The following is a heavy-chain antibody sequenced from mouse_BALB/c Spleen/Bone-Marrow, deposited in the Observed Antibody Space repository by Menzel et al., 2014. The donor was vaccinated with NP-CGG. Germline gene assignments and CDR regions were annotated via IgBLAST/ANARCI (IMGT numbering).Heavy chain of an antibody. Sequence: EVHLVESGGDLVKPGGSLKLSCAASGFTFSSYGMSWGRQTPDKRLEWVATISSGGSNTYCPDSVKGRFTISRDNAKNTLYLQMSSLKSEDTAMYYCARHQRYYAMDYWGQGTSVTVSS. CDR1: GFTFSSYG. J-gene: IGHJ4*01. CDR3: ARHQRYYAMDY. V-gene: IGHV5-6*01. CDR2: ISSGGSNT.